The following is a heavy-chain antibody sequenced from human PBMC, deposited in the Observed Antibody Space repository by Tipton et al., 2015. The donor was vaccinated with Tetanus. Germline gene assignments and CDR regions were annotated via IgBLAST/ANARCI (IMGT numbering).Heavy chain of an antibody. Sequence: LRLSCTASGGTLRSGGYYWIWIRPHPGQGLEWIGYIYYTGTTYYNPSLKSRVTLSIDMSKNQFSLRLSSVTDADTAVYFCARRVVGATLDYWGQGSLVTVSS. CDR1: GGTLRSGGYY. CDR3: ARRVVGATLDY. D-gene: IGHD1-26*01. CDR2: IYYTGTT. J-gene: IGHJ4*02. V-gene: IGHV4-31*03.